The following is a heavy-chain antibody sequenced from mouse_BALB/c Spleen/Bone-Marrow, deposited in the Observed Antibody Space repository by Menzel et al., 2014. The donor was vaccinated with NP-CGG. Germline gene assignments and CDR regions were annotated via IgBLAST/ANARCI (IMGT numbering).Heavy chain of an antibody. CDR3: TRGDYYGSSSFAD. J-gene: IGHJ3*01. CDR1: GYTFTSYW. V-gene: IGHV1-69*02. D-gene: IGHD1-1*01. CDR2: IYPSDSYT. Sequence: QVQLQQSGAELVRPGASVKLSCKASGYTFTSYWINWVKQRPGQGLQWIGNIYPSDSYTNYNQKFKDKATLTVDKSSSTAYMQLSSPTSEDSAVYYCTRGDYYGSSSFADWGQGTLVTVST.